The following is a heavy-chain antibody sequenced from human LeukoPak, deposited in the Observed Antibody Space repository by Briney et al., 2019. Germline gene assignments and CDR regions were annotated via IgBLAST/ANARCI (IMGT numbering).Heavy chain of an antibody. CDR1: GGSISSGSYY. Sequence: SETLSLTCTVSGGSISSGSYYWSWIRQPAGKGLEWIVRIYTSGSTNYNPSLKSRVTISVDTSKNQFSLKLSSVTAADTAVYYCARTGDGYNYYNYYYMDVWGKGTTVTVTS. CDR2: IYTSGST. J-gene: IGHJ6*03. CDR3: ARTGDGYNYYNYYYMDV. D-gene: IGHD5-24*01. V-gene: IGHV4-61*02.